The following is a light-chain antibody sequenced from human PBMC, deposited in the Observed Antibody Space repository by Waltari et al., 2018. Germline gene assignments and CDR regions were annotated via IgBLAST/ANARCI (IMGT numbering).Light chain of an antibody. CDR1: NSNIGGNF. V-gene: IGLV1-44*01. CDR2: NDT. CDR3: AVWDDSLGGV. Sequence: QSVLTQPPSVSGTPGQRVTISCSGSNSNIGGNFVNWYQQLPGKAPKLLIYNDTQGPSGVPDRFSASKSGTSAALAITGLQSEDEADYYCAVWDDSLGGVFGGGTKLTVL. J-gene: IGLJ3*02.